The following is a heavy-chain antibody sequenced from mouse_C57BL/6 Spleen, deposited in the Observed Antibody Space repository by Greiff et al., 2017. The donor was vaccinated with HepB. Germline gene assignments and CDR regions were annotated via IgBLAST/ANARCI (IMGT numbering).Heavy chain of an antibody. CDR1: GYTFTDYY. CDR3: ARRGGYYAAMDY. CDR2: INPNNGGT. Sequence: EVQLQQSGPELVKPGASVKISCKASGYTFTDYYMNWVKQSHGKSLEWIGDINPNNGGTSYNQKFKGKATLTVDKSSSTAYMELRSLTSEDSAVYYCARRGGYYAAMDYWGQGTSVTVSS. J-gene: IGHJ4*01. V-gene: IGHV1-26*01. D-gene: IGHD2-3*01.